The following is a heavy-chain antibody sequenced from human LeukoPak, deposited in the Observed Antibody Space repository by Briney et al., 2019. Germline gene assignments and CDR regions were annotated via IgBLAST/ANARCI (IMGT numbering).Heavy chain of an antibody. Sequence: SWTLALTCAISGDSVSSKKAVWLWIRQSPSTDLEWLGRTYYRSQWYSDYAVSVRSRININPDTSKNQFSLQLKSVTPEDTAVYYCARGSYGLGGFWDYYFDYWAQGIVATVPS. V-gene: IGHV6-1*01. D-gene: IGHD3-10*01. CDR1: GDSVSSKKAV. CDR2: TYYRSQWYS. CDR3: ARGSYGLGGFWDYYFDY. J-gene: IGHJ4*02.